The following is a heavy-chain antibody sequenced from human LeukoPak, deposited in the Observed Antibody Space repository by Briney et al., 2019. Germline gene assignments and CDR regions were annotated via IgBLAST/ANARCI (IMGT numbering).Heavy chain of an antibody. D-gene: IGHD5-18*01. CDR1: GFTVSSNY. CDR2: IYSGGST. V-gene: IGHV3-53*01. J-gene: IGHJ4*02. CDR3: AKERYSYANGDFDY. Sequence: QTGGSLRLSCAASGFTVSSNYMSWVRQAPGKGLEWVSVIYSGGSTYYADSVKGRFTISRDTSKNTLYLQMNSLRAEDTAVYYCAKERYSYANGDFDYWGQGTLVTVSS.